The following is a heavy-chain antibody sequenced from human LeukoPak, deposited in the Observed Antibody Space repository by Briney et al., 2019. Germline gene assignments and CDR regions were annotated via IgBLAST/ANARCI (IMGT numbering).Heavy chain of an antibody. J-gene: IGHJ4*02. D-gene: IGHD6-13*01. CDR3: ARSTTGIAAAGTYPYYFDY. CDR1: GYTFTSYG. CDR2: ISACNGNT. Sequence: ASVKVSCKASGYTFTSYGISWVRQAPGQGLEWMGWISACNGNTNYAQKLQGRVTMTTDTSTSTAYMELRSLRSDDTAVYYCARSTTGIAAAGTYPYYFDYWGQGTLVTVSS. V-gene: IGHV1-18*04.